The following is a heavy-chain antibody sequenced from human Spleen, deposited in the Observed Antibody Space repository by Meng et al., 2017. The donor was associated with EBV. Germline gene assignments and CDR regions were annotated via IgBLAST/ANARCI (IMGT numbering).Heavy chain of an antibody. CDR3: ARDGAYQSDSRGYLNWFDP. Sequence: QGQLVQSGAEGKKPGASVKVSCKASGYSFTSCYMHWVRQVPGQGLEWMGIINPSGGRTNYARKFQGRVTMTRDTSTSTDYMELSRLTSADTAVYYCARDGAYQSDSRGYLNWFDPWGQGTLVTVSS. J-gene: IGHJ5*02. D-gene: IGHD3-22*01. V-gene: IGHV1-46*01. CDR1: GYSFTSCY. CDR2: INPSGGRT.